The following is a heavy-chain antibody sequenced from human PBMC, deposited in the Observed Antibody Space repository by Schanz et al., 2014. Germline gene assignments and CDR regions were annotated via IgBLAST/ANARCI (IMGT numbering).Heavy chain of an antibody. Sequence: QVQLVQSGAEVKKPGASVKVSCTASGYIFIGYYIHWVRQAPGQGLEWMGWISGYNGETNYAQNLQGRVTMTTDTSTSTAYMELRSLRFDDTALYYCARDLEPYCSGGSCYSDYWGQGTLVTVSS. CDR2: ISGYNGET. CDR3: ARDLEPYCSGGSCYSDY. J-gene: IGHJ4*02. CDR1: GYIFIGYY. V-gene: IGHV1-18*04. D-gene: IGHD2-15*01.